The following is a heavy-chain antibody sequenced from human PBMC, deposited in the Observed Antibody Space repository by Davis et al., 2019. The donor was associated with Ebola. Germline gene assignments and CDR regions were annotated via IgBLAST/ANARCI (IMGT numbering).Heavy chain of an antibody. V-gene: IGHV1-3*01. D-gene: IGHD5-12*01. CDR3: ARAGGFIVATITFYYYYGMDV. CDR2: INAGNGNT. CDR1: GYTFTSYA. Sequence: ASVKVSCKASGYTFTSYAMHWVRQAPGQRLEWMGWINAGNGNTNYAQKLQGRVTMTTDTSTSTAYMELRSLRSDDTAVYYCARAGGFIVATITFYYYYGMDVWGQGTTVTVSS. J-gene: IGHJ6*02.